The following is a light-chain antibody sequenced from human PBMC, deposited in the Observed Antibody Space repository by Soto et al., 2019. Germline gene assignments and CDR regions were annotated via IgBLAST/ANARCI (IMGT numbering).Light chain of an antibody. CDR1: QPIDRKF. J-gene: IGKJ4*01. CDR3: QRFDASLFT. Sequence: EVVLTQSPGTLSLSPGERATLSCRASQPIDRKFLAWYQQQPGQAPRLLIHGASTRATGVPDRFSGSGSERAFSLTISSLETEDFAVYFCQRFDASLFTFGGGTKVEIK. V-gene: IGKV3-20*01. CDR2: GAS.